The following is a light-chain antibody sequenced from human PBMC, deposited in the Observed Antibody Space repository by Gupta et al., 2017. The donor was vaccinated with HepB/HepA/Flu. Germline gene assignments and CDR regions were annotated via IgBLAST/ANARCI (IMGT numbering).Light chain of an antibody. CDR3: RQYGRSPWT. CDR1: QSVSSSS. J-gene: IGKJ1*01. CDR2: GAS. Sequence: EIVLTQSPGTLSLSPGERATLSCRASQSVSSSSLAWYQQKPGQTPRLLIYGASSRATGIPDRLSGSGSGTDFTLTIRRLEPEDFAVYYCRQYGRSPWTFGQGTKVEIK. V-gene: IGKV3-20*01.